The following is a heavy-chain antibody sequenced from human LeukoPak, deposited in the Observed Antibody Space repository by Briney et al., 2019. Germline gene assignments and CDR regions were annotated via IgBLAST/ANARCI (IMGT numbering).Heavy chain of an antibody. CDR2: IRYDGSNQ. CDR3: AKDNSCENDFWSGYYTGALDY. CDR1: VFTFSIYG. V-gene: IGHV3-30*02. J-gene: IGHJ4*02. D-gene: IGHD3-3*01. Sequence: GGSLRLSSAASVFTFSIYGMHWVRQAPGKGLAWVPFIRYDGSNQYFADSLKGRFTISTDNSQTTLYLQMNSLRAEITAAYYAAKDNSCENDFWSGYYTGALDYWGPGPLVTASS.